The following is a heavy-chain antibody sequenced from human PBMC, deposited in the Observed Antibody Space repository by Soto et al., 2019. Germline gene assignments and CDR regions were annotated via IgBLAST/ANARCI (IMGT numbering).Heavy chain of an antibody. CDR2: ISSSSSTI. D-gene: IGHD3-10*01. J-gene: IGHJ5*02. V-gene: IGHV3-48*01. CDR3: ARTYGTGSLNWFDP. Sequence: PGGSLRLSCAASGFTFSSYGMHWVRQAPGKGLEWVSYISSSSSTIYYADSVKGRFTISRDNSKNTLYLQMNSLRAEDTAVYYCARTYGTGSLNWFDPWGQGTLVTVSS. CDR1: GFTFSSYG.